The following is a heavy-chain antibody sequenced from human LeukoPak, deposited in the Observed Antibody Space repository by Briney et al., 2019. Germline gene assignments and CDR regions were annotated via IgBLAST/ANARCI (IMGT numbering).Heavy chain of an antibody. CDR2: IYYSGST. D-gene: IGHD4-17*01. Sequence: PSETLSLTCTVSGGSISSGDYYWSWIRQPPGKGLEWIGYIYYSGSTYYNPSLKSRVTISVDTSKNQFSLKLSSVTAADTAVYYCARGNDYGDPPYWYFDLWGRGTLVTVSS. CDR3: ARGNDYGDPPYWYFDL. CDR1: GGSISSGDYY. J-gene: IGHJ2*01. V-gene: IGHV4-30-4*01.